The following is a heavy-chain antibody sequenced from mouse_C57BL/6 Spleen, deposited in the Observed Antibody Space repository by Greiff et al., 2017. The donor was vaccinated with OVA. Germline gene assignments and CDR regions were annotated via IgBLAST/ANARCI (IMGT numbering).Heavy chain of an antibody. J-gene: IGHJ2*01. CDR1: GFTFSDYG. V-gene: IGHV5-17*01. Sequence: EVKLVESGGGLVKPGGSLKLSCAASGFTFSDYGMHWVRQAPEKGLEWVAYISSGSSTIYYADTVKGRFTISRDNAKNTLFLQMTSLRSEDTAMYCCARGPHYYGSSFDYWGQGTTLTVSS. CDR2: ISSGSSTI. CDR3: ARGPHYYGSSFDY. D-gene: IGHD1-1*01.